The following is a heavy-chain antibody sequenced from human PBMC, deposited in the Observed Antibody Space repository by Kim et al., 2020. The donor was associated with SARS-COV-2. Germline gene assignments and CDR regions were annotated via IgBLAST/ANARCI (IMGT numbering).Heavy chain of an antibody. J-gene: IGHJ6*03. CDR2: INHSGST. V-gene: IGHV4-34*01. D-gene: IGHD6-19*01. CDR3: ARGTRQWLVRGPYYYYMDV. Sequence: SETLSLTCAVYGGSFSGYDWSWIRQPPGKGLEWIGEINHSGSTTYNPSLKSRVTISVDTTKTQFSLKLSSVTAADTAVYYCARGTRQWLVRGPYYYYMDVWGKGTSVTFSS. CDR1: GGSFSGYD.